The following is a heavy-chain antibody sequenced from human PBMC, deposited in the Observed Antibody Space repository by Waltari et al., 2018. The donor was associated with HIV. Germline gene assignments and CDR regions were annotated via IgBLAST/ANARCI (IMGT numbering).Heavy chain of an antibody. CDR3: AWSRVVTPKFDSWFDP. V-gene: IGHV1-69*01. Sequence: QVQLVQSGAEVRRPGSSVKVSCKASPGTFKTYAITWVRQVPGQGLEWMGGIIRVLETSVYSQSLQGRPTIAADESTTTAYMEVNNLRLDDTAMYFCAWSRVVTPKFDSWFDPWGQGTLVTVSS. J-gene: IGHJ5*02. CDR2: IIRVLETS. D-gene: IGHD2-15*01. CDR1: PGTFKTYA.